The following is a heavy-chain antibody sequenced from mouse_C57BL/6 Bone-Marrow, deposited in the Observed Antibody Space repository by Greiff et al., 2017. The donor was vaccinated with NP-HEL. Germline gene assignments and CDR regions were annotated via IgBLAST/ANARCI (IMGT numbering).Heavy chain of an antibody. CDR2: IDPSDSYT. V-gene: IGHV1-50*01. Sequence: QVQLQQPGAKLVKPGASVKLSCKASGYTFTSYWMQWVKQRPGQGLEWIGEIDPSDSYTNYNPKFKGKATLTVDTSSSTAYMQLSSLTSEDSAVYYCASGTTVGDYWGQGTTLTVSS. J-gene: IGHJ2*01. CDR1: GYTFTSYW. D-gene: IGHD1-1*01. CDR3: ASGTTVGDY.